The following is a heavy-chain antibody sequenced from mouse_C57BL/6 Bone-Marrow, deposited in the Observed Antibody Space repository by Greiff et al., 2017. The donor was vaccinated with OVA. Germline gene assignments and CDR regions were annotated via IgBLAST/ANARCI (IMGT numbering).Heavy chain of an antibody. J-gene: IGHJ2*01. CDR1: GYTFTSYW. D-gene: IGHD3-2*02. CDR2: IYPGSGST. Sequence: QVHVKQPGAELVKPGASVKMSCKASGYTFTSYWITWVKQRPGQGLEWIGDIYPGSGSTNYNEKFKSKATLTVDTSSSTAYMQLSSLTSEDSAVYYCAIDSSGTPFDYWGQGTTLTVSS. CDR3: AIDSSGTPFDY. V-gene: IGHV1-55*01.